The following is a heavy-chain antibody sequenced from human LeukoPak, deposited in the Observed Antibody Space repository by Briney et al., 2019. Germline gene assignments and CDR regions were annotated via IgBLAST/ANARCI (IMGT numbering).Heavy chain of an antibody. CDR1: GGTFSSYA. D-gene: IGHD2-2*02. V-gene: IGHV1-69*05. CDR3: ARGGIVPAAIGTWFDP. Sequence: ASAKVSCKASGGTFSSYAISWVRQAPGQGLEWMGGIIPIFGTANYAQKFQGRVTITTDESTSTAYMELSSLRSEDTAVYYCARGGIVPAAIGTWFDPWGQGTLVTVSS. J-gene: IGHJ5*02. CDR2: IIPIFGTA.